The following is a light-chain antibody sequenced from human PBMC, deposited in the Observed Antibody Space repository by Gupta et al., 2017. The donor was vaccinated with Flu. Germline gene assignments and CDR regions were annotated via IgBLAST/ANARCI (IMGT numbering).Light chain of an antibody. Sequence: HVLTQPPSVSAPLGKTARITCGGNKIGGKSVHWYQQRPGQAPVLVVQDDSDRPSGIPERFSGSNSGNTATLTISRVEVGDEADYYCQVWNSTNFVFGNGTKVTVL. CDR3: QVWNSTNFV. J-gene: IGLJ1*01. V-gene: IGLV3-21*03. CDR2: DDS. CDR1: KIGGKS.